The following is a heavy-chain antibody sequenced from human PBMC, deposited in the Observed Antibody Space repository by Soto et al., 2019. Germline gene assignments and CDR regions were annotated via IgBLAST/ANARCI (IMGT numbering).Heavy chain of an antibody. CDR1: GFTFSNAW. Sequence: EVQLVESGGGLVKPGGSLRLSCAASGFTFSNAWMSWVRQAPGKGLEWVVHIKSKTDGGTTDYAAPVKGRFTISRDDSKNTLYLQMNSLKTEDTAVYYCTTDQTGYSGGHDAFDIWGQGTMVTVSS. V-gene: IGHV3-15*01. CDR2: IKSKTDGGTT. D-gene: IGHD1-26*01. J-gene: IGHJ3*02. CDR3: TTDQTGYSGGHDAFDI.